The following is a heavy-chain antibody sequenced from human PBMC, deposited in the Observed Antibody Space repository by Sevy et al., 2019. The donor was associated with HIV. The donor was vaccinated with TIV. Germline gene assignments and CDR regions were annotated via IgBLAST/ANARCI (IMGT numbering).Heavy chain of an antibody. CDR3: ARGGPNQHQLDYFDY. J-gene: IGHJ4*02. D-gene: IGHD6-13*01. V-gene: IGHV4-59*01. CDR1: GVSISNYY. Sequence: SETLSLTCTVSGVSISNYYWAWIRQPPVKALECVGFSGSTNYNPSLKSRVTTSVDTSKNHFSLKLSSVTVADTAIYYCARGGPNQHQLDYFDYWGQGTLVTVSS. CDR2: SGST.